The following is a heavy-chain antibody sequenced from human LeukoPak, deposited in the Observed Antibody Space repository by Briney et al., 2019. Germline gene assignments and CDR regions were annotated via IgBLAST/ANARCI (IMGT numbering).Heavy chain of an antibody. Sequence: GASVKVSCTASGYTFTGYYMHWVRQAPGQGLEWMGWINPNSGGTNYAQKFQGRVTMTRDTSISTAYMELSRLRSDDTAVYYCARVRVDFWSGYYNAFDIWGQGTMVTVSS. CDR1: GYTFTGYY. CDR2: INPNSGGT. CDR3: ARVRVDFWSGYYNAFDI. J-gene: IGHJ3*02. V-gene: IGHV1-2*02. D-gene: IGHD3-3*01.